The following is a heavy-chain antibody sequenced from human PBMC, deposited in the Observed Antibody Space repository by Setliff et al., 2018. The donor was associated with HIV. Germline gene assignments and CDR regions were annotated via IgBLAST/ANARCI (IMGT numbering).Heavy chain of an antibody. Sequence: SETLSLTCTVSGDSISSGSYYWSWIRQPPGKGPEWVGYIHSSGSTIYNPSLKSRITISLDTSKEQFSLELSSATAADTAVYYCATLDHSGGNFLAYWGQGSLVTVSS. CDR2: IHSSGST. CDR3: ATLDHSGGNFLAY. J-gene: IGHJ4*02. CDR1: GDSISSGSYY. V-gene: IGHV4-61*01. D-gene: IGHD2-21*02.